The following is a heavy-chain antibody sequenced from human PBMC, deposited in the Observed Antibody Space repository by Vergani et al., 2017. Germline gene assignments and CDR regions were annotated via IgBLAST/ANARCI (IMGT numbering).Heavy chain of an antibody. CDR1: GFTFDDYT. J-gene: IGHJ3*02. CDR2: ISWDGGST. V-gene: IGHV3-43*01. Sequence: EVQLVESGGVVVQPGGSLRLSCAASGFTFDDYTMHWVRQAPGKGLEWVSLISWDGGSTYYADSVKGRFTISRDNSKNSLYLQMNSLRTEDTALYYCAKDMKYGSGSQEASDIWGQGTMVTVSS. D-gene: IGHD3-10*01. CDR3: AKDMKYGSGSQEASDI.